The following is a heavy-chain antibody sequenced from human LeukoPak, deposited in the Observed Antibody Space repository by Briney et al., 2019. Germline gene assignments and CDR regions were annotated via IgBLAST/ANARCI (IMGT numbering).Heavy chain of an antibody. Sequence: GGSLRLSCAVSGFSFDDYVMHWVRQVPGKGLEWVSGISWNSDNIDYADSVKGRFTTSRDNAENSLYLQMNSLRAEDTAVYYCARARGRWELLRLWATLFDYWGQGTLVTVSS. D-gene: IGHD1-26*01. CDR3: ARARGRWELLRLWATLFDY. CDR2: ISWNSDNI. J-gene: IGHJ4*02. V-gene: IGHV3-9*01. CDR1: GFSFDDYV.